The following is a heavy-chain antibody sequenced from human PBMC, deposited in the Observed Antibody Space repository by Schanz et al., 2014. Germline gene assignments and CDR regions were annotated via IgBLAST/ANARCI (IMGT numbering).Heavy chain of an antibody. V-gene: IGHV3-7*03. CDR1: GFTFSRYW. D-gene: IGHD3-10*01. CDR2: IKQDGSAK. J-gene: IGHJ5*02. Sequence: EVQLVESGGGLVQPGGSLRLCCVASGFTFSRYWMTWVRQAPGKGLEWVANIKQDGSAKNYVDSVKGRFTISRDNPKTPRYRQMNTLSADDTAVFYCASAPPLVRGIAGWFGPWGQGSLVTVSS. CDR3: ASAPPLVRGIAGWFGP.